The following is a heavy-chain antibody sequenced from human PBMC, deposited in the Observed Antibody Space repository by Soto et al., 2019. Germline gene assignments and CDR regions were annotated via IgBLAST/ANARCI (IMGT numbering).Heavy chain of an antibody. Sequence: ASETLSLTCAVSGGSISSGGYSWSWIRQPPGKGLEWIGYIYHSGSTYYNPSLKSRVTISVDRSKNQFSLKLSSVTAADTAVYYCARVGYCSSTSCLGGWFDPWGQGTLVTVSS. CDR1: GGSISSGGYS. D-gene: IGHD2-2*03. CDR2: IYHSGST. CDR3: ARVGYCSSTSCLGGWFDP. V-gene: IGHV4-30-2*01. J-gene: IGHJ5*02.